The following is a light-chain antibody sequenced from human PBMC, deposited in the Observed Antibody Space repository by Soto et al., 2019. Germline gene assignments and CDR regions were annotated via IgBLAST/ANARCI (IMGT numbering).Light chain of an antibody. CDR2: ATS. V-gene: IGKV1-39*01. Sequence: DIQMTQSPSSLSASVGDRVTVACRASQSIAGFLNWYRQKPGKAPELLIYATSTLHSGVTPRFSGSGSGADFNLTISSLQPEDFATYFCQQSFNNPTFGPGTKVDVK. CDR1: QSIAGF. CDR3: QQSFNNPT. J-gene: IGKJ3*01.